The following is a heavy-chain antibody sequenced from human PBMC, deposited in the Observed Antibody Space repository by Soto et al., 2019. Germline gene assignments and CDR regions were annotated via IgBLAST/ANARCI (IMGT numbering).Heavy chain of an antibody. Sequence: ASVKVSCKASGYTFSGFYMHWVRQAPGRGLEWMGWINPNSGGTKSAEKFQGWVTMTTATSISTASMELTRLTSDDTANYYCARGGATHCSNGVCSFCYKKDMDVWGRGTTVTISS. CDR2: INPNSGGT. V-gene: IGHV1-2*04. CDR1: GYTFSGFY. D-gene: IGHD2-8*01. CDR3: ARGGATHCSNGVCSFCYKKDMDV. J-gene: IGHJ6*02.